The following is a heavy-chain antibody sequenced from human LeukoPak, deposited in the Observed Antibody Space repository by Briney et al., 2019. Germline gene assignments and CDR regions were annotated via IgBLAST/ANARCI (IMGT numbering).Heavy chain of an antibody. V-gene: IGHV1-8*03. D-gene: IGHD3-3*01. CDR2: MNPSSGDT. CDR3: ARGITIFGVVIEDY. Sequence: GASVRVSCKASGYTFTSFDINWVRQATGQGPEWMGWMNPSSGDTGYAQKFQGRVTITRNTSISTAYMELSSLRSEDTAVYYCARGITIFGVVIEDYWGQGTLVTVSS. J-gene: IGHJ4*02. CDR1: GYTFTSFD.